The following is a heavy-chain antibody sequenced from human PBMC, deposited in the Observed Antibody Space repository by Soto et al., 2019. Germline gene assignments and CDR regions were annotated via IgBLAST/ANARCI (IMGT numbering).Heavy chain of an antibody. V-gene: IGHV1-18*04. Sequence: QVHLVQSETEVKEPGASVTVSCKTSDSTFTGYTINWVRQAPGQGLEWLGWISSLNGNTNYARKYQGRLTMTTNTSATTDYMELRSLRSDDPAVYFCARGTVTSGRWFGPWGQGTLVTVSS. D-gene: IGHD4-17*01. CDR3: ARGTVTSGRWFGP. CDR2: ISSLNGNT. CDR1: DSTFTGYT. J-gene: IGHJ5*02.